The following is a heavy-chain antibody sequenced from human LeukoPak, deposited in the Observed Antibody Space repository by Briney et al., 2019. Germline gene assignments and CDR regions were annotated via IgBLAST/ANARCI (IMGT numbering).Heavy chain of an antibody. J-gene: IGHJ4*02. Sequence: GGSLRLSCTVSGFTFSTYNMNWVRQAPGKGLEWVSSITSSSRYIYYADSVRGRFTISRDNAKSSLYLQMNSLRAEDTAVYYCAKEYYDFWSGYPHDYWGQGTLVTVSS. CDR1: GFTFSTYN. CDR2: ITSSSRYI. D-gene: IGHD3-3*01. CDR3: AKEYYDFWSGYPHDY. V-gene: IGHV3-21*04.